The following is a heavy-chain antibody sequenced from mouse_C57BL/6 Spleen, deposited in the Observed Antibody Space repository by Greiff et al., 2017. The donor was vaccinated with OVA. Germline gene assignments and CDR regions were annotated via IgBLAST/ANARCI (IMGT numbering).Heavy chain of an antibody. CDR3: AREGYYYGSSYPFDY. D-gene: IGHD1-1*01. Sequence: EVKLVESEGGLVQPGSSMKLSCTASGFTFSDYYMAWVRQVPEKGLEWVANINYDGSSTYYLDSLKSRFIISRDNAKNILYLQMSSLKSEDTATYYCAREGYYYGSSYPFDYWGQGTTLTVSS. CDR2: INYDGSST. J-gene: IGHJ2*01. CDR1: GFTFSDYY. V-gene: IGHV5-16*01.